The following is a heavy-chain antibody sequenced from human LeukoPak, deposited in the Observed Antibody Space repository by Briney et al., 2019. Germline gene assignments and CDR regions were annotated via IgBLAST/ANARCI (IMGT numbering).Heavy chain of an antibody. V-gene: IGHV4-61*01. D-gene: IGHD6-19*01. Sequence: ETLSLXXTVSGGSVSSGSYYWSWIRQPPGKGLEWIGYIYYSGSTNYNPSLKSRVTISVDTSKNQFSLKLSSVTAADTAVYYCARVLPYSSGLDYWGQGTLVTVSS. CDR1: GGSVSSGSYY. J-gene: IGHJ4*02. CDR3: ARVLPYSSGLDY. CDR2: IYYSGST.